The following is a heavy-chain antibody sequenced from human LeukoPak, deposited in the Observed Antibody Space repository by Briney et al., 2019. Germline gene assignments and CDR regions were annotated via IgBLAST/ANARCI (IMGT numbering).Heavy chain of an antibody. Sequence: GASVKVSCKASGYTFTSYAISWVRQAPGQGLEWMGIINPSGGSTSYAQKFQGRVTMTRDTSTSTVYMELSSLRSEDTAVYYCARDGCCSSTSCYNWFDPWGQGTLVTVSS. J-gene: IGHJ5*02. CDR3: ARDGCCSSTSCYNWFDP. CDR1: GYTFTSYA. V-gene: IGHV1-46*01. CDR2: INPSGGST. D-gene: IGHD2-2*01.